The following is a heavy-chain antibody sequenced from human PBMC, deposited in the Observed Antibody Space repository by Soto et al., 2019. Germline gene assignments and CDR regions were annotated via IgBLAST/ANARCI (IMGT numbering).Heavy chain of an antibody. CDR1: GGSIGGYY. Sequence: SETLSLTCPVSGGSIGGYYWSWIRQPAGKGLEWIGRMYNSERTNYNPSLKSRVTMSMDTSKNQFSLRLTSVTAADTAVYFCAREPLAHSYFDLWGQGTLVTVSS. CDR2: MYNSERT. CDR3: AREPLAHSYFDL. V-gene: IGHV4-4*07. J-gene: IGHJ4*02.